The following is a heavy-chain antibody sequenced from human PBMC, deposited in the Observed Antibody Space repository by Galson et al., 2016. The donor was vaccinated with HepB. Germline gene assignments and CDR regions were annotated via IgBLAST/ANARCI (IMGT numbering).Heavy chain of an antibody. Sequence: QSGAEVKKPGESLKISCKSSGYSFTNYWIGWVRQMPGKGLEWMGIIYPGDSDTRYSPSFQGQVTISADKSISTAYLQWSSLKASDTAIYYCARAGYYDFWSADNYDYYCDYGGQGTLVTVSS. D-gene: IGHD3-3*01. V-gene: IGHV5-51*01. CDR2: IYPGDSDT. J-gene: IGHJ4*02. CDR1: GYSFTNYW. CDR3: ARAGYYDFWSADNYDYYCDY.